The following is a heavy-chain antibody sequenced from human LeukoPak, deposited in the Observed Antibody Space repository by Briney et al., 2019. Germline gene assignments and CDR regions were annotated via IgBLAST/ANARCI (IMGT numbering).Heavy chain of an antibody. CDR2: IRYDGSNK. CDR1: GFTFSTYS. Sequence: GGSLRLSCAASGFTFSTYSMHWVRQAPGKGLEWVALIRYDGSNKYYADSVKGRFTISRDNSKNTLYLQMNSLRAEDTAVYYCARDYYYDSSAPQWGQGTLVTVPS. D-gene: IGHD3-22*01. V-gene: IGHV3-30*02. J-gene: IGHJ4*02. CDR3: ARDYYYDSSAPQ.